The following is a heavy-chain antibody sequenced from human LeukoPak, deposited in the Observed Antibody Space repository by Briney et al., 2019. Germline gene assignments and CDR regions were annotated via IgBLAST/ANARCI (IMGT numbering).Heavy chain of an antibody. V-gene: IGHV4-59*08. CDR3: ARVYTGSSWDYYYYMDV. CDR1: GGSINNYY. Sequence: SETLSLTCAVSGGSINNYYWSWIRQPPGKGLEWIGYIYDSGSTNYNPSLKSRVTISVDTSKNQFSLRLSSVTAADTAVYYCARVYTGSSWDYYYYMDVWGKGTTVIVSS. D-gene: IGHD6-13*01. J-gene: IGHJ6*03. CDR2: IYDSGST.